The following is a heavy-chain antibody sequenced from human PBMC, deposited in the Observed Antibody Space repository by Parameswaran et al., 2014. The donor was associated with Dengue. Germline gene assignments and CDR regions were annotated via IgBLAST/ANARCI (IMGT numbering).Heavy chain of an antibody. CDR3: ARDRPYYVDASGLNFDY. V-gene: IGHV3-30*01. CDR2: ISYHGTAK. J-gene: IGHJ4*02. D-gene: IGHD3-22*01. Sequence: VRQAPGKALEWVAVISYHGTAKYYADSVQGRFTISRDDSKNTLYLQMHSLRAEDTAVYYCARDRPYYVDASGLNFDYWGQGTLVTVSS.